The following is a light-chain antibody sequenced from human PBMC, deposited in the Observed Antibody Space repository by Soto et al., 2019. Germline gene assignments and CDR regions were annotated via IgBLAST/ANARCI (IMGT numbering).Light chain of an antibody. CDR1: QSVSSSY. V-gene: IGKV3-20*01. CDR3: QQYGSSPLT. CDR2: GAS. J-gene: IGKJ4*01. Sequence: EIVLTQSPGTLSLSPGERATLSCRASQSVSSSYLAWYQQKPGQAPRLLIYGASSRATGIPDRFSGSGSGTDFTLTISRLEPYDLAVYYCQQYGSSPLTFGGRTKVEI.